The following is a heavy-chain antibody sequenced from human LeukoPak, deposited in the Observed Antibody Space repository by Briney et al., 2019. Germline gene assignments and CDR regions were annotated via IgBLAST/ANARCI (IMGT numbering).Heavy chain of an antibody. CDR1: GGSISSYY. CDR3: ARSYDSSGYRLSGAFDI. Sequence: SETLSLTCAVSGGSISSYYWSWIRQPPGKGLEWIGYIYYSGSTNYNPSLKSRVTISVDTSKNQFSLKLSSVTAADTAVYYCARSYDSSGYRLSGAFDIWGQGTMVTVSS. CDR2: IYYSGST. J-gene: IGHJ3*02. V-gene: IGHV4-59*01. D-gene: IGHD3-22*01.